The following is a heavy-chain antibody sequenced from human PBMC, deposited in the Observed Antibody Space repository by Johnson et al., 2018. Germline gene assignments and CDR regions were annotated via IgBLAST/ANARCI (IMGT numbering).Heavy chain of an antibody. J-gene: IGHJ3*02. Sequence: VQLVESGGGVVQPGRSXRLSCAASGFTFSSYGMHWVRQAPGKGLEWVAVIWYDGSNKYYADSVKGRFTISRDNSKNTLYLQMNSLRAEDTAGYYGARDWVVVAATDAFDIWGQGTMVTVSS. D-gene: IGHD2-15*01. CDR1: GFTFSSYG. CDR3: ARDWVVVAATDAFDI. V-gene: IGHV3-33*01. CDR2: IWYDGSNK.